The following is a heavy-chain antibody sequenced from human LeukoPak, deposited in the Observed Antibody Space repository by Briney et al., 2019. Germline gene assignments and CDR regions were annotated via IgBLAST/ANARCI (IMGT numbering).Heavy chain of an antibody. V-gene: IGHV3-9*01. CDR1: GFTFDDYA. J-gene: IGHJ3*02. CDR2: ISWNSGSI. CDR3: AKGPSGLGAFDI. D-gene: IGHD3-3*01. Sequence: GRSLRLSCAASGFTFDDYAMHWVRQAPGKGLEWASGISWNSGSIGYADSVKGRFTISRDNAKNSLYLQMNSLRAEDTALYYCAKGPSGLGAFDIWGQGTMVTVSS.